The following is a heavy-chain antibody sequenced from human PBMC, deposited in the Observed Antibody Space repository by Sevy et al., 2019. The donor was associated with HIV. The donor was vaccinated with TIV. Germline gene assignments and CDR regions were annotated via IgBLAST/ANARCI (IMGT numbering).Heavy chain of an antibody. Sequence: GGSLRLSCVASGFTFSTYGMHWVRQAPGKGLEWVAVIWYDGSNKECVESVKGRFTISRDNSKDTLYLQMNSLSAEDTAVYYCARENIAVAGIGYYFDHWGQGTLVTVSS. V-gene: IGHV3-33*01. CDR2: IWYDGSNK. J-gene: IGHJ4*02. D-gene: IGHD6-19*01. CDR1: GFTFSTYG. CDR3: ARENIAVAGIGYYFDH.